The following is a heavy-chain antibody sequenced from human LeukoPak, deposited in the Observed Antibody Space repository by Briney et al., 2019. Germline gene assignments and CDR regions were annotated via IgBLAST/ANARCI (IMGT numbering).Heavy chain of an antibody. J-gene: IGHJ6*02. D-gene: IGHD3-22*01. V-gene: IGHV1-69*13. CDR2: IIPIFGTA. CDR1: GGTFSSYA. CDR3: ARERPDSSGYYYYYYGMDV. Sequence: SVKVSCKASGGTFSSYAIGWVRQAPGQGLEWMGGIIPIFGTANYAQKFQGRVTITADESTSTAYMELSSLRSEDTAVYYCARERPDSSGYYYYYYGMDVWGQGTTVTVSS.